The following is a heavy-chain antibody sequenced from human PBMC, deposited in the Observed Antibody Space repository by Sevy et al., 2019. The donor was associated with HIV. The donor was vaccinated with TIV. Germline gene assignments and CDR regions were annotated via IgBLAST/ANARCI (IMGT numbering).Heavy chain of an antibody. CDR1: GGSFSGYY. CDR2: INHSGST. Sequence: QLRETLSLTCAVYGGSFSGYYWSWIRQPPGKGLEWIGEINHSGSTNYNPSLKSRVTISVDTSKNQFSLKLSSVTAADTAVYYCARGKRYSNYLYYYYYGMDVWGQGTTVTVSS. D-gene: IGHD4-4*01. J-gene: IGHJ6*02. V-gene: IGHV4-34*01. CDR3: ARGKRYSNYLYYYYYGMDV.